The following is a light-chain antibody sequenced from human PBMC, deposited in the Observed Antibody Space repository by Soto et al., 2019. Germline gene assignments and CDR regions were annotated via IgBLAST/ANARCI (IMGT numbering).Light chain of an antibody. CDR2: GAS. CDR1: QSFSSSY. V-gene: IGKV3-20*01. J-gene: IGKJ4*01. Sequence: ENVLTQSPGTLSLSPGERATLSCRASQSFSSSYLAWYQQKPGQPPRLLMYGASNRATGIPDRFSGSGSGTDFTLTISRLEPEDFAVYYCQQYSRSPPLTFGGGTKVEIK. CDR3: QQYSRSPPLT.